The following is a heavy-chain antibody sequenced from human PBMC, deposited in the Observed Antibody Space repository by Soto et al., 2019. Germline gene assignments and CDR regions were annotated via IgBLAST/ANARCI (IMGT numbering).Heavy chain of an antibody. Sequence: SSETLSLTCTVSGGSISSGAYYWSWIRQHPGKGLEWIGYIYYSGSTYYNPSLKNQVNISVDTSKKQLSLKLSSVTAADTAVYYCATSTMVIFDYWGQGTLVTVS. CDR3: ATSTMVIFDY. V-gene: IGHV4-31*01. CDR2: IYYSGST. J-gene: IGHJ4*02. D-gene: IGHD3-10*01. CDR1: GGSISSGAYY.